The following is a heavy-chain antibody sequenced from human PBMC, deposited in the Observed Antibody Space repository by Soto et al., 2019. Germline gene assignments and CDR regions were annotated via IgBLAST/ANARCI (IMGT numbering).Heavy chain of an antibody. CDR1: GLNFEKCS. Sequence: PGGSLRLSCTASGLNFEKCSFNWVRQPPGKGPEWLASISPASTYIRYADSVKGRFTISRDNARNSLSLQMMSLRADDTAVYYCARDLNYYGSGTPKGYFDYWGQGTLVTVSS. J-gene: IGHJ4*02. D-gene: IGHD3-10*01. CDR3: ARDLNYYGSGTPKGYFDY. V-gene: IGHV3-21*04. CDR2: ISPASTYI.